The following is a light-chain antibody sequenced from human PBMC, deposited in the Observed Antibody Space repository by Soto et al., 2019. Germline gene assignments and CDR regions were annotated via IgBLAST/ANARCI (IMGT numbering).Light chain of an antibody. CDR2: GPS. CDR3: QQFGSAPRT. CDR1: QRVSSDF. V-gene: IGKV3-20*01. Sequence: EIVMTQSPVTLSVSPGERATLSCRTSQRVSSDFLAWYQQKAGQAPRLLIYGPSNRATGVPDRFIGGGSGTDFTLTISRLEPEDFAVYYCQQFGSAPRTFGQGTKVDI. J-gene: IGKJ1*01.